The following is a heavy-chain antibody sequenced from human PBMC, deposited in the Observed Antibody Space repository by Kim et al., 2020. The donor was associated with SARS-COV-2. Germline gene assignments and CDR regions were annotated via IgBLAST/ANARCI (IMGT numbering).Heavy chain of an antibody. CDR2: INTNTGNP. CDR1: GYTFTSYA. Sequence: ASVKVSCKASGYTFTSYAMNWVRQAPGQGLEWMGWINTNTGNPTYAQGFTGRFVFSLDTSVSTAYLQISSLKAEDTAVYYCARAYYDFWSDAFDIWGQGTMVTVSS. J-gene: IGHJ3*02. CDR3: ARAYYDFWSDAFDI. V-gene: IGHV7-4-1*02. D-gene: IGHD3-3*01.